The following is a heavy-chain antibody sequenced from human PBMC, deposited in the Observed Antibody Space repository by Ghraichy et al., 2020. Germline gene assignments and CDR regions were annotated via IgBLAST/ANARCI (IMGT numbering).Heavy chain of an antibody. V-gene: IGHV4-39*01. Sequence: SETLSLTCTVSGGSISSSSYYWGWIRQPPGKGLEWIGSIYYSGSTYYNPSLKSRVTISVDTSKNQFSLKLSSVTAADTAVYYCARLDLVAVAGTWYFDLWGRGTLVTVSS. CDR1: GGSISSSSYY. CDR3: ARLDLVAVAGTWYFDL. CDR2: IYYSGST. D-gene: IGHD6-19*01. J-gene: IGHJ2*01.